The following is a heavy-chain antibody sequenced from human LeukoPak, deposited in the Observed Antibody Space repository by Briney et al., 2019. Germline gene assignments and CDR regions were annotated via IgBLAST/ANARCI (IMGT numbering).Heavy chain of an antibody. CDR3: ARDYGDYFDY. CDR2: IYHSGST. CDR1: GGSISSGGYS. V-gene: IGHV4-30-2*01. D-gene: IGHD4-17*01. J-gene: IGHJ4*02. Sequence: PSQTLSLTCAVSGGSISSGGYSWSWIRQPPGKGLEWIGYIYHSGSTYYNPSLKSRVIISVDTPKNQFSLKLSSVAAADTAVYYCARDYGDYFDYWGQGTLVTVSS.